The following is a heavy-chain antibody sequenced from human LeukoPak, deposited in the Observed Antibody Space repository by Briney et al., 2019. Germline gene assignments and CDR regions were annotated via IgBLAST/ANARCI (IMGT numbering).Heavy chain of an antibody. J-gene: IGHJ6*03. Sequence: ASVKVSCKASGYTFTDYYMHWVRQAPGQGLEWMGWINPNSGGTNYAQKFQGRVTMNSDTSISTAYMELSRLRSDDTAVYYCARGYDFWSGYHYYYYYYMDVWGKGTTVTVSS. CDR2: INPNSGGT. D-gene: IGHD3-3*01. CDR1: GYTFTDYY. V-gene: IGHV1-2*02. CDR3: ARGYDFWSGYHYYYYYYMDV.